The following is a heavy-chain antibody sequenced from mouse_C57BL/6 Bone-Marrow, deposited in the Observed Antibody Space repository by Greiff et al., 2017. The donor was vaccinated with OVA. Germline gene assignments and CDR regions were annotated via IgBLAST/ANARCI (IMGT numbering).Heavy chain of an antibody. J-gene: IGHJ3*01. Sequence: QVQLQQPGAELVKPGASVKMSCKASGYNFTSYWITWVKQRPGQGLEWIGDIYPGSGSTNYNEKFKSKATLTVDTSSSTAYMQLSSLTSEDSAVYYCAREDYGSSRGFAYWGQGTRVTVSA. V-gene: IGHV1-55*01. CDR2: IYPGSGST. CDR1: GYNFTSYW. D-gene: IGHD1-1*01. CDR3: AREDYGSSRGFAY.